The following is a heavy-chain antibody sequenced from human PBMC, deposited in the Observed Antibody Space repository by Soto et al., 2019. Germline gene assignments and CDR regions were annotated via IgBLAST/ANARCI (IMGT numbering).Heavy chain of an antibody. D-gene: IGHD1-26*01. CDR2: ISAYNGNT. V-gene: IGHV1-18*01. Sequence: ASVKVACKASGYTITSYGISWGRQTPGQGLEWMGWISAYNGNTNYAQKLQGRVTMTTDTSTSTAYMELRSLRSDDTAVYYCARVVGARAYNWFDPWGQGTLVTVSS. J-gene: IGHJ5*02. CDR1: GYTITSYG. CDR3: ARVVGARAYNWFDP.